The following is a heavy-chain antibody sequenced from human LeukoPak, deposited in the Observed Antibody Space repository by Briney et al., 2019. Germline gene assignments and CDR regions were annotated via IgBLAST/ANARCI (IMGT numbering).Heavy chain of an antibody. CDR2: IWYDGSNQ. V-gene: IGHV3-33*01. Sequence: GGSLRLSCAASGFTFSNHGMHWVRQAPGKGLEWVAVIWYDGSNQYYADSVKGRFTISRDNSKNMLYLQMNSLRAEDTATYYWARLADGKRFDYWGQGTLVTVSS. CDR1: GFTFSNHG. D-gene: IGHD6-19*01. CDR3: ARLADGKRFDY. J-gene: IGHJ4*02.